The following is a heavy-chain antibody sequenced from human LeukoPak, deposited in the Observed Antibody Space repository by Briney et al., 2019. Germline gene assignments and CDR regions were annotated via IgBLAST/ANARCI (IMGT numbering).Heavy chain of an antibody. CDR1: GGSFSGYY. CDR3: SRGSTFGVFYYMPYYYMDV. CDR2: INHRGRT. Sequence: SETLSLTCAVYGGSFSGYYWSWIRQPPGKGLEWSGEINHRGRTNYNTALKSRVTLSVDPSKNQFSLKLSSVTAADTAVYYCSRGSTFGVFYYMPYYYMDVWGKGTTVTVSS. V-gene: IGHV4-34*01. J-gene: IGHJ6*03. D-gene: IGHD3-3*01.